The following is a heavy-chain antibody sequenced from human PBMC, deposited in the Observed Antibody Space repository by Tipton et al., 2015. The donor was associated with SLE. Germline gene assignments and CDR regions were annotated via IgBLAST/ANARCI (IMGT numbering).Heavy chain of an antibody. CDR1: GGSISSGASS. V-gene: IGHV4-30-2*01. CDR3: ARTYYDILTGYPQDAFDI. J-gene: IGHJ3*02. CDR2: IYHTGST. Sequence: LRLSCTVSGGSISSGASSWSWIRQPPGKGLEWMGYIYHTGSTYNNPSLKSRVTISVDRSKNQFSLKLSPVTAADTAVYYCARTYYDILTGYPQDAFDIWGQGTMVTVSS. D-gene: IGHD3-9*01.